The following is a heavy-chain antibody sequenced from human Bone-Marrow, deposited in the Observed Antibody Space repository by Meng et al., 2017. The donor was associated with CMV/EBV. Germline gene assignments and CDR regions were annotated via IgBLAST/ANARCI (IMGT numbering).Heavy chain of an antibody. CDR3: ARGVTTVTPYYYYGMDV. J-gene: IGHJ6*02. V-gene: IGHV3-21*01. D-gene: IGHD4-11*01. CDR1: GFTFSSYS. CDR2: ISSSSSYI. Sequence: GEALKISCAASGFTFSSYSMNWVRQAPGKGLKWVSSISSSSSYIYYADSVKGRFTISRDNAKNSLYLQMNSLRAEDTAVYYCARGVTTVTPYYYYGMDVWGQGTTVTVSS.